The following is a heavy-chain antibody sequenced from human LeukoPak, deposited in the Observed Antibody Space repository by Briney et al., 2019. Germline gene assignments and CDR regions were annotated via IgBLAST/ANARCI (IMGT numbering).Heavy chain of an antibody. CDR1: GFTFSSYA. J-gene: IGHJ4*02. V-gene: IGHV3-30*04. D-gene: IGHD2-21*02. CDR2: ISYDGNRI. Sequence: GGSLRLSCAAFGFTFSSYAMHWVRQAPGKGLEWVAVISYDGNRIFYADSVKGRFTISRDNSKNTLYLQMNSLTTEDTAVYYCARCGGDCYTSTQGFDYWGQGTLVTVSS. CDR3: ARCGGDCYTSTQGFDY.